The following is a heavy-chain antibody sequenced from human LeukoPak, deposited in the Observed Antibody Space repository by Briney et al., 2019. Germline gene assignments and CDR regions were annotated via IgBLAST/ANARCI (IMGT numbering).Heavy chain of an antibody. CDR1: GGSISSYY. CDR3: ARARSTLYYMDV. D-gene: IGHD5/OR15-5a*01. CDR2: IYYSGST. Sequence: PSETLSLTCTVSGGSISSYYWSWIRQPPGKGLEWIGYIYYSGSTNYNPSLKSRVTISVDTSKNQFSLKLSSVTAADTAVYYCARARSTLYYMDVWGKGTTVTVSS. J-gene: IGHJ6*03. V-gene: IGHV4-59*01.